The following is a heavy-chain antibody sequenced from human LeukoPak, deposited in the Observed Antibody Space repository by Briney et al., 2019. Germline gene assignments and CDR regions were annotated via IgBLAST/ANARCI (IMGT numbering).Heavy chain of an antibody. CDR1: GYTFTSHD. D-gene: IGHD1-1*01. V-gene: IGHV1-8*01. J-gene: IGHJ5*02. Sequence: ASVKVSCKASGYTFTSHDINWVRQATGHGLEWMGWMNPNSGNTGYAQKFQGRVTMTRNTSIRTAYMELSSLRSEDTAGYYCARATGWNDFNNWFDPWGQGTLVTVSS. CDR2: MNPNSGNT. CDR3: ARATGWNDFNNWFDP.